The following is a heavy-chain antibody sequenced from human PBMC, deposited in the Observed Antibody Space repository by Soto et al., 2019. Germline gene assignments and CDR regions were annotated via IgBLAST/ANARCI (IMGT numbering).Heavy chain of an antibody. D-gene: IGHD6-13*01. Sequence: SETLSLTCTVSGGSISSYYWSWIRQPPGKGLEWIGYIYYSGSTNYNPSLKSRVTISVDTSKNQFPLKLSSVTAADTAVYYCASTGIAAAGTVYGMDVWGQGTTVTVSS. CDR1: GGSISSYY. CDR2: IYYSGST. J-gene: IGHJ6*02. V-gene: IGHV4-59*01. CDR3: ASTGIAAAGTVYGMDV.